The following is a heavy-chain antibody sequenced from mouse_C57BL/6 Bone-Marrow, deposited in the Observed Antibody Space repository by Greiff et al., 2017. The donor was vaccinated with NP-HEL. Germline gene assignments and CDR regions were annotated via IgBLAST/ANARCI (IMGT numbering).Heavy chain of an antibody. J-gene: IGHJ4*01. CDR1: GYAFSSSW. V-gene: IGHV1-82*01. Sequence: VKLVESGPELVKPGASVKISCKASGYAFSSSWMNWVKQRPGKGLEWIGRIYPGDGDTNYNGKFKGKATLTADKSSSTAYMQLSSLTSEDSAVYFCARPPHSSGYYYYAMDYWGQGTSVTVSS. D-gene: IGHD3-2*02. CDR3: ARPPHSSGYYYYAMDY. CDR2: IYPGDGDT.